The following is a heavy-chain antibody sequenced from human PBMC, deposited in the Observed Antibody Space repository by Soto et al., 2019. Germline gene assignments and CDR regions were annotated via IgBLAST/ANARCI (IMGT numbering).Heavy chain of an antibody. CDR3: ARHGGIVRGLRFLDY. CDR1: GFTFSSYW. CDR2: IKQDGSEK. V-gene: IGHV3-7*01. D-gene: IGHD3-3*01. Sequence: GGSLRLSCAASGFTFSSYWMSWVRQAPGKGLEWVANIKQDGSEKYYVDSVKGRFTISRDNAKNSLYLQMNSLRAEDTAVYYCARHGGIVRGLRFLDYWGQGTLVTVSS. J-gene: IGHJ4*02.